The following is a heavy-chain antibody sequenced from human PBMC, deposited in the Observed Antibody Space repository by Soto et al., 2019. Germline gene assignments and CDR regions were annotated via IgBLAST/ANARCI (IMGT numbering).Heavy chain of an antibody. J-gene: IGHJ6*02. CDR1: GYTFTSYG. Sequence: VKVSCKASGYTFTSYGISWVRQAPGQGLEWMGWISAYNGNTNYAQKLQGRVTMTTDTSTSTAYMELRSLRSDDTAVYYCARDSPRYCSSTSCPPNYYYGMDVWGQGTTVTVSS. D-gene: IGHD2-2*01. CDR3: ARDSPRYCSSTSCPPNYYYGMDV. CDR2: ISAYNGNT. V-gene: IGHV1-18*01.